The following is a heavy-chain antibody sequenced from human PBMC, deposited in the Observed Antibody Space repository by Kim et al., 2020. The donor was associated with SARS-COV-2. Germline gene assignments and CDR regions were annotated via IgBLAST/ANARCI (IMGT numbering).Heavy chain of an antibody. CDR3: AKALLRGVNFYYYGMDV. Sequence: MKGRFTVTRDKSENTLYLQLNSLRPEDTAVYYCAKALLRGVNFYYYGMDVWGQGTTVTVSS. D-gene: IGHD3-10*01. V-gene: IGHV3-30*02. J-gene: IGHJ6*02.